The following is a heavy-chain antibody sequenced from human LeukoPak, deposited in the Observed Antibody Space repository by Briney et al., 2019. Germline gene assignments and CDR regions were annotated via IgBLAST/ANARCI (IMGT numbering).Heavy chain of an antibody. J-gene: IGHJ4*02. V-gene: IGHV4-34*01. CDR2: INHSGST. Sequence: PSETLSLTCAVYGGSFSGYYWSWIRQPPGKGLEWIGEINHSGSTNYNPSLKSRVTISVDTSKNQFSLKLSSVTAAGTAVYYCARSPHGSGSYYKRRYYFDYWGQGTLVTVSS. CDR3: ARSPHGSGSYYKRRYYFDY. CDR1: GGSFSGYY. D-gene: IGHD3-10*01.